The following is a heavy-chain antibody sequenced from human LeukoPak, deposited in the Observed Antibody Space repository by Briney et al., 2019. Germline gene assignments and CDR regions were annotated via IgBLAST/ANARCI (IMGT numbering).Heavy chain of an antibody. D-gene: IGHD3-16*01. CDR2: ISGSGGST. CDR1: GFTFSSYA. CDR3: AKGYYDYVWGSYYFDY. V-gene: IGHV3-23*01. J-gene: IGHJ4*02. Sequence: QPGGSLRLSCAASGFTFSSYAMSWVRQAPGKGLEWVSAISGSGGSTYYADSVKGRFTISRDNSRDTLNLQMNSLRAEDTAVYYCAKGYYDYVWGSYYFDYWGQGTLVTVSS.